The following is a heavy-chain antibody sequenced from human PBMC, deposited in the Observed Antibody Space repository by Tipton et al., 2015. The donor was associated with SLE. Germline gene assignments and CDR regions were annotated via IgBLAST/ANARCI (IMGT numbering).Heavy chain of an antibody. CDR2: INYSGST. CDR1: GGSISGYY. D-gene: IGHD6-19*01. J-gene: IGHJ4*02. Sequence: LRLSCTVSGGSISGYYWNWIRQPPGKGLEWVGYINYSGSTNYNPSLKSRVTISLDTSKNQFSLKLSSVTAADTAVYYCARQGGQWLDFDYWGQGTLVTVSS. CDR3: ARQGGQWLDFDY. V-gene: IGHV4-59*08.